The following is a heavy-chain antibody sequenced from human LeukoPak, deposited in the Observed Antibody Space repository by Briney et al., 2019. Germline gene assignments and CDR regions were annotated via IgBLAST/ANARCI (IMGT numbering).Heavy chain of an antibody. Sequence: SETLSLTCAVYGGSFSGYYWSWIRQPPGKGLEWIGEINHSGGTNYNPSLKSRVTISVDTSKNQFSLKLSSVTAADTAVYYCARGMQRWLQPLGYWGQGTLVTVSS. CDR2: INHSGGT. D-gene: IGHD5-24*01. CDR3: ARGMQRWLQPLGY. V-gene: IGHV4-34*01. J-gene: IGHJ4*02. CDR1: GGSFSGYY.